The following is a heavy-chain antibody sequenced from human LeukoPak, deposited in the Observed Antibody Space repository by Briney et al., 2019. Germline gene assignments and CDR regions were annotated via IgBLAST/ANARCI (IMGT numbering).Heavy chain of an antibody. CDR3: ARNMVRGVIKFPSYYYYYMDV. V-gene: IGHV1-18*01. Sequence: GASVKVSCKASGGTFSSYAISWVRQAPGQGLEWMGWISAYNGNTNYAQKLQGRVTMTTDTSTSTAYMELRSLRSDDTAVYYCARNMVRGVIKFPSYYYYYMDVWGKGTTVTISS. J-gene: IGHJ6*03. D-gene: IGHD3-10*01. CDR2: ISAYNGNT. CDR1: GGTFSSYA.